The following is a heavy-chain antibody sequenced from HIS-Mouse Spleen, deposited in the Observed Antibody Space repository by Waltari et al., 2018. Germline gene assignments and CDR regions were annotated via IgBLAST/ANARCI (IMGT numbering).Heavy chain of an antibody. V-gene: IGHV3-30*18. D-gene: IGHD1-26*01. CDR3: AKDRGSPLYFDY. J-gene: IGHJ4*02. Sequence: QVQLVESGGGVVQPGRSLRLSCAASGFIFSSYGMHWVRQAPGKGLEWVAVISYDGSNKYYADSVKGRFTISRDNSKNTLYLQMNSLRAEDTAVYYCAKDRGSPLYFDYWGQGTLVTVSS. CDR2: ISYDGSNK. CDR1: GFIFSSYG.